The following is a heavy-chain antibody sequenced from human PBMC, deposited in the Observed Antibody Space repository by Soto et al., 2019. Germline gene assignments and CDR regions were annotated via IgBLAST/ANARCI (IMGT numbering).Heavy chain of an antibody. CDR3: AKDMGPDGVWYFDY. CDR2: VNQEGKT. CDR1: GFTFGTYT. V-gene: IGHV3-23*01. D-gene: IGHD4-17*01. J-gene: IGHJ4*03. Sequence: EVQLLESGGGSVLPWGSLRLSCVASGFTFGTYTFSWVRQAPGKGPEWVSGVNQEGKTYYADSVRGRFTVSRDNSKTKVYLQMLNFRGEDTALYYCAKDMGPDGVWYFDYWGQGTLVTVSS.